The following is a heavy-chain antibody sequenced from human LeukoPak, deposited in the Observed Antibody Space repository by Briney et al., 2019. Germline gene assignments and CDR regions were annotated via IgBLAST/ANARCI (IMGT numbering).Heavy chain of an antibody. CDR3: ARVSTTVTTILHY. J-gene: IGHJ4*02. Sequence: ASAKVSCKASGYTFTGYYMHWVRQAPGQGLEWMGWINPNSGGTNYAQKFQGRVTMTRDTSISTAYMELSRLRSDDTAVYYCARVSTTVTTILHYWGQGTLVTVSS. CDR2: INPNSGGT. CDR1: GYTFTGYY. D-gene: IGHD4-17*01. V-gene: IGHV1-2*02.